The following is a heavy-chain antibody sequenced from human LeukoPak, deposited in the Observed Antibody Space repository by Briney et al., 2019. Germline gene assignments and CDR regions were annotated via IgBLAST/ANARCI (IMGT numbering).Heavy chain of an antibody. J-gene: IGHJ6*03. CDR2: IYTSGST. CDR1: GGSISSGSYY. D-gene: IGHD2-2*01. CDR3: ARDPIVVVPAANPSYYMDV. Sequence: PSETLSLTCTVSGGSISSGSYYWRWIRQPAGKGLEWIGRIYTSGSTNYNPSLKSRVTISVDTSKNQFSLKLTSVTAADTAVYYCARDPIVVVPAANPSYYMDVWGKGTTVTVSS. V-gene: IGHV4-61*02.